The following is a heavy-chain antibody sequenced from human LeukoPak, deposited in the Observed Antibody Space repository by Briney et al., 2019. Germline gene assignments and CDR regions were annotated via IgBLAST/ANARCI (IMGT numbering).Heavy chain of an antibody. CDR2: IYYSGST. J-gene: IGHJ3*02. V-gene: IGHV4-31*03. D-gene: IGHD3-22*01. CDR1: GGSISSGGYY. Sequence: SETLSLTCTVSGGSISSGGYYWSWIRQHPGKGLEWIGYIYYSGSTYYNPSLKSRVTISVDTSKNQFSMKLSSVTAADTAVYYCARDLQYYDSSGYTNGAFDIWGQGTMVTVSS. CDR3: ARDLQYYDSSGYTNGAFDI.